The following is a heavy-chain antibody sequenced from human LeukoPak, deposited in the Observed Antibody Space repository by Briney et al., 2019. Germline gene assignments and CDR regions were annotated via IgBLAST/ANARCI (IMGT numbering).Heavy chain of an antibody. Sequence: GGSLRLSCAASGFTFSSYWMSWVRQAPGKGLEWVANIKQDGSEKYYVDSVKGRFTISRDNAKNSLFLQMNSLRAEDTAVYYCARVGHYDRGGYYWGFDPWGQGTLVTVSS. J-gene: IGHJ5*02. D-gene: IGHD3-22*01. CDR2: IKQDGSEK. V-gene: IGHV3-7*02. CDR1: GFTFSSYW. CDR3: ARVGHYDRGGYYWGFDP.